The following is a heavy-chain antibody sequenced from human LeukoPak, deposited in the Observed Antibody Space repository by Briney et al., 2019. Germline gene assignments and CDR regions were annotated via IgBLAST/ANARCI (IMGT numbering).Heavy chain of an antibody. CDR3: AREGRYYFDY. CDR1: GGSISNYY. Sequence: SETLSLTCTVSGGSISNYYWSWIRQPPGKGREWIGYIYYSGSTNYNPSLKSRVTISVDTSKNQFSLKLSSVTAADTAVYYCAREGRYYFDYWGQGTLVTVSS. V-gene: IGHV4-59*12. CDR2: IYYSGST. J-gene: IGHJ4*02.